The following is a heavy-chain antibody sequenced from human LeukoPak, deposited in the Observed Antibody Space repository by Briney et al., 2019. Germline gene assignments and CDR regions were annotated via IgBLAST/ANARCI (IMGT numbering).Heavy chain of an antibody. D-gene: IGHD3-3*01. CDR2: ISGSGGSGST. CDR1: GFTFSSYA. J-gene: IGHJ4*02. V-gene: IGHV3-23*01. Sequence: GGSLRLSCAASGFTFSSYAMSWVRQAPGKGLEWVSTISGSGGSGSTYYPGSVKGRFTISRENAKNFLYLQMNSLRAGDTAVYYCARVVKSGRSYYFDYWGQGTLVTVSS. CDR3: ARVVKSGRSYYFDY.